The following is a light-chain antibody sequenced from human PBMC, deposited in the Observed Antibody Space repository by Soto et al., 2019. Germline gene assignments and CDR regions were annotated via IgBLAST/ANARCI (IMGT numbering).Light chain of an antibody. J-gene: IGLJ1*01. CDR3: CSYARSSSRYV. Sequence: QSALTQPRSGSRSPEHSVTISFTGTSGDGGCDNYVSWYQAHPAHAPTLVIYDASKRPSGVPDRFSGSKSGNPASLTISGLQAVDEADYSRCSYARSSSRYVSATGTKVTVL. V-gene: IGLV2-11*01. CDR2: DAS. CDR1: SGDGGCDNY.